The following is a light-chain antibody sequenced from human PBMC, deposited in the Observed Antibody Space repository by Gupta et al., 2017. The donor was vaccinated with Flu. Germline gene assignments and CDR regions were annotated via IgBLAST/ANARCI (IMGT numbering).Light chain of an antibody. CDR2: GAS. Sequence: PEERATLSCRASQGVSSNLAWYQQKPGQAPRLLIYGASSRATGIPARVSGSGSGTEFTLTISSLQSEDFAVYYCQQYDKWNTFGQGTKLEIK. CDR3: QQYDKWNT. J-gene: IGKJ2*01. CDR1: QGVSSN. V-gene: IGKV3-15*01.